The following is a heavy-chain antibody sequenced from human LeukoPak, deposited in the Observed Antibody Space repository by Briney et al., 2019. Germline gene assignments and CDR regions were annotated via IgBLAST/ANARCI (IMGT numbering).Heavy chain of an antibody. J-gene: IGHJ6*02. D-gene: IGHD3-10*01. V-gene: IGHV4-59*01. CDR2: IYYSGST. CDR1: GGSISSYY. CDR3: AREWFGELLDCGMDV. Sequence: KASETLSLTCTVSGGSISSYYWSWIRQPPGKGLEWIGYIYYSGSTNYNPSLKSRVTISVDTSKNQFSLKLSSVTAADTAVYYCAREWFGELLDCGMDVWGQGTTVTVSS.